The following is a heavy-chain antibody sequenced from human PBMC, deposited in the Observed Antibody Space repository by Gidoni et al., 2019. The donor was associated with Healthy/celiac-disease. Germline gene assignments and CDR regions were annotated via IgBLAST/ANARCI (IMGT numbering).Heavy chain of an antibody. CDR3: ARVAARGLDY. D-gene: IGHD6-6*01. J-gene: IGHJ4*02. CDR1: GFTFSSYA. V-gene: IGHV3-30-3*01. CDR2: ISYDGSNK. Sequence: QVQLVESGGGVVQPGRSLRLSCAASGFTFSSYAMHWVRQAPGKGLEWVAVISYDGSNKYYADPVKGRFTISRDNSKNTLYLQMNSLRAEDTAVYYCARVAARGLDYWGQGTLVTVSS.